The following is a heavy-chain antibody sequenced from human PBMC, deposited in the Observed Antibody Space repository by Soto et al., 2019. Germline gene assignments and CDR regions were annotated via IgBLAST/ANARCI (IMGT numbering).Heavy chain of an antibody. CDR2: INGSGGST. D-gene: IGHD1-26*01. Sequence: EGQRLESGGGLVHPGGSLRLSCAASGFTFSGYAMSWVRQAPGKGLEWVSAINGSGGSTYYADSVKGRFTISRDNSKNTLYLQMNSLRAEDTAVYYCAKDREWELPYYGIDVWGQGTTVTVSS. CDR3: AKDREWELPYYGIDV. V-gene: IGHV3-23*01. CDR1: GFTFSGYA. J-gene: IGHJ6*02.